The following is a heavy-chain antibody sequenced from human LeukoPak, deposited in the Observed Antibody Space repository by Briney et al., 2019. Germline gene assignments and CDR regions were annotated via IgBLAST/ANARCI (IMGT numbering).Heavy chain of an antibody. V-gene: IGHV3-30*04. CDR2: ISHDGINK. J-gene: IGHJ4*02. CDR3: ASDNFQHGGDNYGSHYFDY. D-gene: IGHD5-18*01. CDR1: GFTFSSYS. Sequence: PGGSLRLSCVASGFTFSSYSMHWVRQAPGKGLEWVAVISHDGINKYCADSVKGRFTISRDISKDTLYLQMNSLRGEDTAVYYCASDNFQHGGDNYGSHYFDYWGQGTLVAVSS.